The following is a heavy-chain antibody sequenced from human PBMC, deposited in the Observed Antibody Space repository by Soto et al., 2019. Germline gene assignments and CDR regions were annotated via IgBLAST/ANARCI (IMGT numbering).Heavy chain of an antibody. CDR2: IYSGGST. V-gene: IGHV3-53*01. D-gene: IGHD3-16*01. Sequence: GGSLRLSCAASGFTVSSNYMSWVRQAPGKGLEWVSVIYSGGSTYYADSVKGRFTISRDNSKNTLYLQMNSLRAEDTAVYYCARGLGELRYYYYGMDVWGQGTTVTVSS. J-gene: IGHJ6*02. CDR3: ARGLGELRYYYYGMDV. CDR1: GFTVSSNY.